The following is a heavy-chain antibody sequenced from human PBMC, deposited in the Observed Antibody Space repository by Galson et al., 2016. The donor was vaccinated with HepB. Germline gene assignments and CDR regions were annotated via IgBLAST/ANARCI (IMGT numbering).Heavy chain of an antibody. CDR3: ASLHQGPIGLPPDALLQEHL. CDR1: GDSITSSGYF. V-gene: IGHV4-39*01. Sequence: LSLTCNVSGDSITSSGYFWGWIRQPPGKGLEWIGAISYRGTTYDYPSLKSRLTVSVDTSKNQFSLKLSSVTAADTAVYYCASLHQGPIGLPPDALLQEHLWG. J-gene: IGHJ6*01. CDR2: ISYRGTT. D-gene: IGHD2-15*01.